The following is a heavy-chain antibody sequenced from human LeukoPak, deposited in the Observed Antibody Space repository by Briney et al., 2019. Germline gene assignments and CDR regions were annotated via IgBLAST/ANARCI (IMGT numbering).Heavy chain of an antibody. Sequence: GGSLRLSCAASGFTVSSNYMSWVRQAPGKGLEWVSVIYSGGSTYYADSVKGRFTISRDNSKNTLYLQMNSLRAEDTAVYYCARVLLPQVGAFDIWGQGTMVTVSS. J-gene: IGHJ3*02. CDR1: GFTVSSNY. V-gene: IGHV3-53*01. D-gene: IGHD3-10*01. CDR2: IYSGGST. CDR3: ARVLLPQVGAFDI.